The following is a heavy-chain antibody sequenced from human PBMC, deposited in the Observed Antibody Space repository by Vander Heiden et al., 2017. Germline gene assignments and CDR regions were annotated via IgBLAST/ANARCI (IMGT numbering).Heavy chain of an antibody. CDR1: GGPISGSSYY. CDR3: ATTFYGSGRAMFSWFDP. V-gene: IGHV4-39*01. D-gene: IGHD3-10*01. J-gene: IGHJ5*02. CDR2: IYYNTGKT. Sequence: QFQLQESGPGLVKPSETLSLTCTVSGGPISGSSYYWGWIRQPPGKGLEWIGSIYYNTGKTYYKKSRKRRVSIFMDTSKNQFSLKLNSVTEEEKDVYFCATTFYGSGRAMFSWFDPWGRGTLVTVSS.